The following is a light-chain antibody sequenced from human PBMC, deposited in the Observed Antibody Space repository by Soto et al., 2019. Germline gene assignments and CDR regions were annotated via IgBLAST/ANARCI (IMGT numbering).Light chain of an antibody. V-gene: IGKV3-15*01. CDR1: ESVHRN. CDR2: YAS. Sequence: EMVMTQSPATMSVSPGERVTLSCRASESVHRNLAWYQQKPGHGPSLLIYYASTRATGVPDRFTGSGSGTEFTLTISSLQSEDFGVYHCQHYSNWPPTFGPGTKVELK. J-gene: IGKJ3*01. CDR3: QHYSNWPPT.